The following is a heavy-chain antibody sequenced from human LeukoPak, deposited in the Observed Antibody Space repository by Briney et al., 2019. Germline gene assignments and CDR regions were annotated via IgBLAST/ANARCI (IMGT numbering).Heavy chain of an antibody. CDR3: ARDRSDRLAVAGTSAFDY. V-gene: IGHV3-21*01. CDR1: GFTFSSYS. D-gene: IGHD6-19*01. J-gene: IGHJ4*02. CDR2: ISSSSSYI. Sequence: PGGSLRLSCAASGFTFSSYSMNWVRQAPGKGLEWVSSISSSSSYIYYADSVKGLFTISRDNAKNSLYLQMNSLRAEDTAVYYCARDRSDRLAVAGTSAFDYWGQGTLVTVSS.